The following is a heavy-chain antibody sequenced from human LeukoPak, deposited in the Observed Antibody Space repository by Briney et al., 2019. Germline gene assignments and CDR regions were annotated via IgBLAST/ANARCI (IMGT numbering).Heavy chain of an antibody. J-gene: IGHJ1*01. CDR3: AREAGITVVRGVILHEYFQH. V-gene: IGHV3-33*01. CDR1: GFTFSRYG. Sequence: QPGRSLRLSCAASGFTFSRYGMHWVRQAPGKGLEWVAVIWYDGSNKYYADSVKGRFTVSRDNSKNTLYLQMNSLRAEDTAVYYCAREAGITVVRGVILHEYFQHWGQGTQITVSS. CDR2: IWYDGSNK. D-gene: IGHD3-10*01.